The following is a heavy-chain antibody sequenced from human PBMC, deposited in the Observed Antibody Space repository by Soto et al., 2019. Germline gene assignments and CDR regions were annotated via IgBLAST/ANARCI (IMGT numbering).Heavy chain of an antibody. Sequence: SETLSLTCTVSAASFSKYYWTWIRQPPGKGLERIGYVYFNGSTNYNPSLKRRVSISIDTSKNQISLTLNSVTAADTAVYYCASVTFGGVVLAHWGQGTLVTVSS. J-gene: IGHJ4*02. CDR2: VYFNGST. V-gene: IGHV4-59*01. CDR3: ASVTFGGVVLAH. CDR1: AASFSKYY. D-gene: IGHD3-16*01.